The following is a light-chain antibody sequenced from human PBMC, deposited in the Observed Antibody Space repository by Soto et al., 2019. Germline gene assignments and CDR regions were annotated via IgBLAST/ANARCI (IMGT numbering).Light chain of an antibody. J-gene: IGKJ4*01. CDR2: KAS. CDR1: QSIKSW. V-gene: IGKV1-5*03. CDR3: QQYTSYSWLS. Sequence: DIQLTQSPSTLSASVGDRVTITCRASQSIKSWLAWYQQKPGEAPKLLIYKASTLGSGVPSRFSGSASGTDFTLTINSLQPDDFAMYYCQQYTSYSWLSFGGGTKVDI.